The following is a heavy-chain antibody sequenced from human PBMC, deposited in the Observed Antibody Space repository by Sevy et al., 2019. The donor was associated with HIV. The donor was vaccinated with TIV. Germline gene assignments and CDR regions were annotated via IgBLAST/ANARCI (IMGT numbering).Heavy chain of an antibody. CDR2: IRSKAYGGTT. Sequence: GGSLRLSCRASGFTFDDYTMSWVRQAPGKGLEWVAFIRSKAYGGTTEYAAAVKGRFTISRDECKSIAYLQMNSLKTEDTAVYYCTRVEGAADWGMDVWGQGTTVTVSS. J-gene: IGHJ6*02. CDR1: GFTFDDYT. D-gene: IGHD1-26*01. CDR3: TRVEGAADWGMDV. V-gene: IGHV3-49*04.